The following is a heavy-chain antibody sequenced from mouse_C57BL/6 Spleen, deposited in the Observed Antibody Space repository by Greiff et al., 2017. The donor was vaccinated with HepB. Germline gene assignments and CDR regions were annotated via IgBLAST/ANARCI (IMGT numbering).Heavy chain of an antibody. V-gene: IGHV1-4*01. J-gene: IGHJ3*01. Sequence: VQLQQSGAELARPGASVKMSCKASGYTFTSYTMHWVKQRPGQGLEWIGYINPSSGYTKYNQKFKDKATLTADKSSSTAYMQLSSLTSEDSAVYYCARSDYYGSSWFAYWGQGTLVTVSA. CDR1: GYTFTSYT. D-gene: IGHD1-1*01. CDR3: ARSDYYGSSWFAY. CDR2: INPSSGYT.